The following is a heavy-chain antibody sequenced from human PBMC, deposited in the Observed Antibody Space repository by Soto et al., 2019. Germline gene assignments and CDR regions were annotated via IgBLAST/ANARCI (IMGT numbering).Heavy chain of an antibody. CDR3: ARDLKSSIAAAGPYYYYMDV. V-gene: IGHV3-21*01. D-gene: IGHD6-13*01. J-gene: IGHJ6*03. CDR2: ISSSSSYI. CDR1: GFTFSSYS. Sequence: EVQLVESGGGLVKPGGSLRLSCAASGFTFSSYSMNWVRQASGKGLEWVSSISSSSSYIYYADSVKGRFTISRDNAKNSLYLQMNSLRAEDTAVYYCARDLKSSIAAAGPYYYYMDVWGKGTTVTVSS.